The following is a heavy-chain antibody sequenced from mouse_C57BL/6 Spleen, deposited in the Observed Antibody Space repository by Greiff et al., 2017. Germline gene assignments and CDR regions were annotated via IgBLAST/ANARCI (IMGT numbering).Heavy chain of an antibody. Sequence: DVKLVESGGGLVKPGGSLKLSCAASGFTFSSYTMSWVRQTPEKRLEWVATISGGGGNTYYPDSVKGRFTISRDNAKNTLYLQMSSLRSEDTALYYCARRHYYYGSTPFAYWGQGTLVTVSA. CDR2: ISGGGGNT. V-gene: IGHV5-9*01. D-gene: IGHD1-1*01. J-gene: IGHJ3*01. CDR3: ARRHYYYGSTPFAY. CDR1: GFTFSSYT.